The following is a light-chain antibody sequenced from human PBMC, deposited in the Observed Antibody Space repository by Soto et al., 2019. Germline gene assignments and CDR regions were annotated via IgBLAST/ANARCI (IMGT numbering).Light chain of an antibody. J-gene: IGKJ5*01. CDR3: QQRYNWPVT. V-gene: IGKV3D-15*01. CDR1: QSVSSN. CDR2: GAS. Sequence: EIVMTQSPATLSVSPGERATLSCRASQSVSSNLAWYQQKPGQAPRLLIYGASTRATGITARFSGSGSGTDFTLTISSLEPEDFSVYYCQQRYNWPVTFGQGTRLEI.